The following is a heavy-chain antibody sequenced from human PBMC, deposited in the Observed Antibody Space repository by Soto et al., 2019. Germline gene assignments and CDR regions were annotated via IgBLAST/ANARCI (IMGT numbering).Heavy chain of an antibody. CDR2: IDWDDDK. D-gene: IGHD5-18*01. CDR1: GFSLSTSGMC. V-gene: IGHV2-70*01. CDR3: ARINGYSYGYDY. J-gene: IGHJ4*02. Sequence: SGPTLVNPTQTLTLTCTFSGFSLSTSGMCVSWIRQPPGKALEWLALIDWDDDKYYSTSLKTRLTISKDTSTNQVVLTMTNMEPVDTATYYCARINGYSYGYDYWGQGTLVTVSS.